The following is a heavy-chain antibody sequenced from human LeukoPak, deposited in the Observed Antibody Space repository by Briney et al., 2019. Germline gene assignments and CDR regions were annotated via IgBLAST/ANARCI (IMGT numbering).Heavy chain of an antibody. J-gene: IGHJ6*02. CDR3: ARETLYCSSTSCYKYYYYYGMDV. CDR1: GFTFSSYW. V-gene: IGHV3-7*01. CDR2: IKQDGSEK. Sequence: GGSLRLSCAASGFTFSSYWMSWVRQAPGKGLEWVANIKQDGSEKYYVDSVKGRFTISRDSAKNSLYLQMNSLRAEDTAVYYCARETLYCSSTSCYKYYYYYGMDVWGQGTTVTVSS. D-gene: IGHD2-2*02.